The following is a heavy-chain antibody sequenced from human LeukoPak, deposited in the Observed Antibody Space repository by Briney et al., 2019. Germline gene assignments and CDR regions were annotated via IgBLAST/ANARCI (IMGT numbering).Heavy chain of an antibody. V-gene: IGHV4-34*01. CDR2: INHSGST. D-gene: IGHD3-16*02. CDR1: GGSFSGYY. J-gene: IGHJ4*02. CDR3: ARDWAFGGVIVKNY. Sequence: SETLSLTCAVYGGSFSGYYWSWIRQPPGKGLEWIGEINHSGSTNYNPSLKSRVTISVDTSKNQFSLKLSSVTAADTAVYYCARDWAFGGVIVKNYWGQGTLVTVSS.